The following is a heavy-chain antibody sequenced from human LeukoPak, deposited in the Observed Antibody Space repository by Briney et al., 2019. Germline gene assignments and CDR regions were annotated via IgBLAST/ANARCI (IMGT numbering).Heavy chain of an antibody. V-gene: IGHV5-51*01. D-gene: IGHD3-10*01. CDR3: AREIYGSGRYDAFDI. CDR1: GYSFTSYW. J-gene: IGHJ3*02. Sequence: GESLKISCKGSGYSFTSYWIGWVREMPGKGLEWMGIIYPGDSDTTYSPSFQGQVTISADKSISTAYLQWSSLKASDTAMYYCAREIYGSGRYDAFDIWGQGTMVTVSS. CDR2: IYPGDSDT.